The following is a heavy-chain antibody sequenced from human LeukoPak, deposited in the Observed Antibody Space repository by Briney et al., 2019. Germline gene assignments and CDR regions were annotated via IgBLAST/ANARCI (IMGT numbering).Heavy chain of an antibody. V-gene: IGHV3-7*04. CDR3: ARDRCSSSSCFIDY. Sequence: PGGSLRLSCAVSGFTFSNYWMTWVRQAPGKGLEWVANIKQDGSEKYYVDFVKGRFTISRDNAKNSLYLQMNSLRAEDRAVYYCARDRCSSSSCFIDYWGQGTLVTVSS. J-gene: IGHJ4*02. CDR2: IKQDGSEK. CDR1: GFTFSNYW. D-gene: IGHD2-2*01.